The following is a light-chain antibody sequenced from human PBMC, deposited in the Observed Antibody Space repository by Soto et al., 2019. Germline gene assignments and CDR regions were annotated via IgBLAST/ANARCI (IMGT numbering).Light chain of an antibody. CDR2: GAS. CDR1: QSVGSNS. Sequence: EFVLTQSPGTLSLSPGERATLSCRASQSVGSNSLAWYQQKPGQAPRILIYGASTRATGIPDRFSGSGSGTDFTLTISRLEPEDFAVYYCRQYGSSPPLTFGGGTKVEIK. V-gene: IGKV3-20*01. CDR3: RQYGSSPPLT. J-gene: IGKJ4*01.